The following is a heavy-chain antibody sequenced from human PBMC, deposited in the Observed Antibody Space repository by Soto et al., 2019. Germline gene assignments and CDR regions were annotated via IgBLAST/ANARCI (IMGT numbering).Heavy chain of an antibody. CDR1: GFTFSSYW. V-gene: IGHV3-7*03. J-gene: IGHJ4*02. D-gene: IGHD2-21*01. Sequence: PGGSLRLSCAASGFTFSSYWMSWVRQAPGKGLEWVANIKQDVSEKYYVDSVKGRFTISRDNAKNSLYLQMNSLRAEDTAVYYGARAGKYSAPDYGGQGTLVTVSS. CDR2: IKQDVSEK. CDR3: ARAGKYSAPDY.